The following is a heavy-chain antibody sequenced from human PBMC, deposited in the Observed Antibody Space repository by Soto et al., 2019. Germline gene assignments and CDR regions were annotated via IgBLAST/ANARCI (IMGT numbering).Heavy chain of an antibody. CDR1: GFTFDDFA. CDR3: VKDMGPTPSPIFGVGPHYFHYMDV. Sequence: GGSLRLSCAASGFTFDDFAMHWVRQAPGKGLEWVSGISWNSATVGYADSMKGRFTISRDNAKNSLYLQMNGLRPEDTALYYCVKDMGPTPSPIFGVGPHYFHYMDVWGKGATVTVSS. D-gene: IGHD3-3*01. V-gene: IGHV3-9*01. J-gene: IGHJ6*03. CDR2: ISWNSATV.